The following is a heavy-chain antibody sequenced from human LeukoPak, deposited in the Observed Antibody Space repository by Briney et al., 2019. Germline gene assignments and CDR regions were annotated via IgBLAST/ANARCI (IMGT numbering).Heavy chain of an antibody. D-gene: IGHD5/OR15-5a*01. CDR3: ATSDTVSTYNWSDP. V-gene: IGHV4-39*01. CDR1: GGSISSNTYF. CDR2: IRYSGST. J-gene: IGHJ5*02. Sequence: PSETLSLTCNVSGGSISSNTYFWGWIRRPPGKGLEWIGSIRYSGSTYYNPSLKSRVTISVDTSKNQFSLNLSSLTAADTAVYYCATSDTVSTYNWSDPWGQGTLVTV.